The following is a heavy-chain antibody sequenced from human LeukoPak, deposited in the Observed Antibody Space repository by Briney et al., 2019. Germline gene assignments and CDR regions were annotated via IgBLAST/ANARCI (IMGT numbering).Heavy chain of an antibody. CDR2: ISSSSSYI. CDR1: GFTFSSDA. J-gene: IGHJ4*02. CDR3: AGDYYDSSGHLQYY. V-gene: IGHV3-21*01. D-gene: IGHD3-22*01. Sequence: GGSLRLSCAASGFTFSSDAMIWVRQAPGKGLEWLSSISSSSSYIYYADSVKGRFTISRDNAKNSLYLQMNSLRAEDTAVYYCAGDYYDSSGHLQYYWGQGTLVTVSS.